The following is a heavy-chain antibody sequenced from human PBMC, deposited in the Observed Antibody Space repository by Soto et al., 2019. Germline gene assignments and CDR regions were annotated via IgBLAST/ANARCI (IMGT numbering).Heavy chain of an antibody. D-gene: IGHD2-15*01. CDR2: IVVGSGNT. CDR3: AADRLAVVAATYSFDY. CDR1: GFTFTSPA. J-gene: IGHJ4*02. V-gene: IGHV1-58*02. Sequence: ASVKVSCKASGFTFTSPAMQWVRQARGQRLEWIGWIVVGSGNTNYAQKFQERVTITRDMSTSTAYMELSSLRSEDTAVYYCAADRLAVVAATYSFDYWGQGTLVTVSS.